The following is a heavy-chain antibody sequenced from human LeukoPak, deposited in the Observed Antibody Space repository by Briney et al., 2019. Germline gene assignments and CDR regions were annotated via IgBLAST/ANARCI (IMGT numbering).Heavy chain of an antibody. CDR3: ARFKSSGWYYFDN. J-gene: IGHJ4*02. V-gene: IGHV4-61*01. CDR2: IYSSGSTST. CDR1: GGPVSRGYYH. D-gene: IGHD6-19*01. Sequence: SETLSLTCTVSGGPVSRGYYHWSWIRQPPGKGLEWIGYIYSSGSTSTSYNPSLKSRVTISVDTSKNQFSLRLSSVTAADTAVYFCARFKSSGWYYFDNWGQGTLVPVSS.